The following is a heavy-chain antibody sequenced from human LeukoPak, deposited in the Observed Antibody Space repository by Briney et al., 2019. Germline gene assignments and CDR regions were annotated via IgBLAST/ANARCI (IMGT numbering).Heavy chain of an antibody. Sequence: TSETLSLTWAVDGGSFSGYYWSWIRQPPGKGLEWIGEINHSGSTNYNPSLKSRVTISVDTSKNQFSLKLSSVTAADTAVYYCARGRLQQCSGGSCSFDYWGQGTLVTVSS. CDR3: ARGRLQQCSGGSCSFDY. CDR2: INHSGST. V-gene: IGHV4-34*01. J-gene: IGHJ4*02. CDR1: GGSFSGYY. D-gene: IGHD2-15*01.